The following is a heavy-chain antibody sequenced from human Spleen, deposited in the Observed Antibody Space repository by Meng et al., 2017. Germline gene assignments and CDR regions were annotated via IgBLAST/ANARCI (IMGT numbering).Heavy chain of an antibody. J-gene: IGHJ4*02. CDR3: ARDEDISAAGYLLGDF. V-gene: IGHV1-2*02. CDR1: GYTFTSYG. CDR2: IDPKNDNT. Sequence: ASVKVSCKASGYTFTSYGISWVRQAPGQGLEWMGWIDPKNDNTRYAQKFQGRVTMTRDTSISTAYMELSGLRSDDTAVYFCARDEDISAAGYLLGDFWGQGTLVTVSS. D-gene: IGHD6-13*01.